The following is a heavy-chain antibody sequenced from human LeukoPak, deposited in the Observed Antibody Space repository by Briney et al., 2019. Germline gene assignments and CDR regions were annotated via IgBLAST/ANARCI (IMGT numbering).Heavy chain of an antibody. CDR3: AKDRSYYDSSGYYAY. Sequence: PGRSLRLSCAASGFTFSSYAMSWVRQAPGKGLEWVSAISGSGGSTYSADSVKGRFTISRDNSKNTLYMQMNSLRAEDTAVYYCAKDRSYYDSSGYYAYWGQGTLVTVSS. CDR1: GFTFSSYA. CDR2: ISGSGGST. V-gene: IGHV3-23*01. D-gene: IGHD3-22*01. J-gene: IGHJ4*02.